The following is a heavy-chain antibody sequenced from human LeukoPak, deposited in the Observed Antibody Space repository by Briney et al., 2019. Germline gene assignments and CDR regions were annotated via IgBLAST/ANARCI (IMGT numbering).Heavy chain of an antibody. Sequence: SETLSLTCTVSGGSISSSSYYWGWIRQPPGKGLEWIGSIYYSGSTYYNPSLKSRVTISVDTSKNQFSLKLSSVTAADTAVYYCVRGKLELTREDVFDYWGQGTLVTVSS. V-gene: IGHV4-39*07. J-gene: IGHJ4*02. CDR2: IYYSGST. CDR3: VRGKLELTREDVFDY. CDR1: GGSISSSSYY. D-gene: IGHD1-7*01.